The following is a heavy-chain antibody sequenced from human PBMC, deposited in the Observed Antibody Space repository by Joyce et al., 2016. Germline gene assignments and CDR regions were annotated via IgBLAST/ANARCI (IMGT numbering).Heavy chain of an antibody. Sequence: QVQLVESGGGVVQPGRSLRVSCLASGFTFSNFAMQWVRQAPGKGMEWVAIVSYDGSKKDVADSVKGRFSISRDNSKRTVYLQMNSVTVDDTAMYYCMNSEMGTSFWGQGTLVTVSS. CDR1: GFTFSNFA. J-gene: IGHJ1*01. CDR3: MNSEMGTSF. CDR2: VSYDGSKK. V-gene: IGHV3-30*04. D-gene: IGHD5-24*01.